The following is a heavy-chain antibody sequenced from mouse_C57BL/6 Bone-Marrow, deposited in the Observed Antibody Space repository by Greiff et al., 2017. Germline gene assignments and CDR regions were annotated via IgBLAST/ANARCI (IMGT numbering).Heavy chain of an antibody. CDR3: ARLIPPGYGKGY. CDR1: GYTFTSYW. D-gene: IGHD2-1*01. J-gene: IGHJ2*01. CDR2: ISPGSGST. V-gene: IGHV1-55*01. Sequence: QVQLQQPGAELVKPGASVKMSCKASGYTFTSYWITWVKQRPGQGLEWIGDISPGSGSTNYNEKFKSKATLTVGTSSSTAYMQLSSLTSEDSAVYYCARLIPPGYGKGYWGQGTTLTVSS.